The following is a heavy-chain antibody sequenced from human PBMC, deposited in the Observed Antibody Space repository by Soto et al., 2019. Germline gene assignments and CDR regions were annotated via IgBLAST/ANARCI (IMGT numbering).Heavy chain of an antibody. Sequence: GESLKISCKGSGYSFTSYWISWLRQTAGKGLVWMGRIDPSDSSTNYSPSFQGHVTISADKSISTAYLQWSSLKASDTAMYYCARQVVATMPPHYYYYGMDVWGQGTTVTVSS. CDR2: IDPSDSST. V-gene: IGHV5-10-1*01. CDR1: GYSFTSYW. CDR3: ARQVVATMPPHYYYYGMDV. D-gene: IGHD5-12*01. J-gene: IGHJ6*02.